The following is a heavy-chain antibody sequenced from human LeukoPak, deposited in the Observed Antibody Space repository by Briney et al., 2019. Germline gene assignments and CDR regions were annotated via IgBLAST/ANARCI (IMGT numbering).Heavy chain of an antibody. V-gene: IGHV4-59*01. CDR3: ARVRYYYDSSGYYYVEAFDI. Sequence: PSETLSLTCTVSGGSISSYYWSWIRQPPGKGLEWIGYIYYSGSTNYNPSLKSRVTISVDTSKNQFSLKLSSVTAADTAVYYCARVRYYYDSSGYYYVEAFDIWGQGTMVTVSS. CDR1: GGSISSYY. J-gene: IGHJ3*02. D-gene: IGHD3-22*01. CDR2: IYYSGST.